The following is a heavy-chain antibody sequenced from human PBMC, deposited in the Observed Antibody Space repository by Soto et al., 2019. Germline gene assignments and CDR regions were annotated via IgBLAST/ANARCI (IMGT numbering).Heavy chain of an antibody. CDR1: GGSVSSGSYY. Sequence: SETLSLTCTVSGGSVSSGSYYWSWIRQPPGKGLEWIGNIHYSGSTNYNPSLKSRVTISVDTSKNQFSLKLSSVTAADTAVYYCARTLYCISTSCYPNDAFDIWGQGTMVTVS. J-gene: IGHJ3*02. V-gene: IGHV4-61*01. CDR2: IHYSGST. D-gene: IGHD2-2*01. CDR3: ARTLYCISTSCYPNDAFDI.